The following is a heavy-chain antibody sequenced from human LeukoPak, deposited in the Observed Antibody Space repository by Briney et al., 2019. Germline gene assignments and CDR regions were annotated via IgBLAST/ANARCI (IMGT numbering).Heavy chain of an antibody. CDR1: GFTFDDYA. Sequence: GRSLRLSCAASGFTFDDYAMHWVRQAPGKGLEWVSGISWNSGSIGYADSVKGRFTISRDNSKNTLYLQMNSLRAEDTAVYYCAREGVKAVAGVFDYWGQGTLVTVSS. CDR2: ISWNSGSI. J-gene: IGHJ4*02. D-gene: IGHD6-19*01. V-gene: IGHV3-9*01. CDR3: AREGVKAVAGVFDY.